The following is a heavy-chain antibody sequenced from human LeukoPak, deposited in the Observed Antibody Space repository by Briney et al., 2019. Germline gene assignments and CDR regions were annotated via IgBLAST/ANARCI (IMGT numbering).Heavy chain of an antibody. CDR1: GGSISSYY. V-gene: IGHV4-59*01. Sequence: SETLSLTCTVSGGSISSYYWSWIRQPPGKGLEWIGYIYHSGSTNYNPSLKSRVTISVDTSKNEFSLKLTSVTAADTAVYYCAREANYYGSGSYFEGTFDYWGQGTLVTVSS. D-gene: IGHD3-10*01. CDR3: AREANYYGSGSYFEGTFDY. J-gene: IGHJ4*02. CDR2: IYHSGST.